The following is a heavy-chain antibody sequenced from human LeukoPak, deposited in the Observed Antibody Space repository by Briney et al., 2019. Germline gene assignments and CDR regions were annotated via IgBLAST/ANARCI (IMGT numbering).Heavy chain of an antibody. CDR3: ARGEAVAGGWYFDL. J-gene: IGHJ2*01. CDR1: GGSFSGYY. V-gene: IGHV4-34*01. D-gene: IGHD6-19*01. CDR2: INHSGST. Sequence: SETLSLTCAVYGGSFSGYYWSWIRQPPGKGLEWIGEINHSGSTNYNPALKSRVTISVDTSKNQFSLKLSSVTAADTAVYYCARGEAVAGGWYFDLWGRGTLVTVSS.